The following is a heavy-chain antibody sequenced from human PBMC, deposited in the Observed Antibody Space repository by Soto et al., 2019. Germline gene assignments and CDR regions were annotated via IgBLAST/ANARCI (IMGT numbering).Heavy chain of an antibody. CDR3: SRIIHQNVLDI. CDR2: IYYSGST. CDR1: GGSISSGDYY. V-gene: IGHV4-30-4*01. D-gene: IGHD2-2*01. J-gene: IGHJ3*02. Sequence: PSGTLSLTCTVSGGSISSGDYYWSWIRQPPGKGLEWIGYIYYSGSTYYNPSLKSRVTISVDTSKNQFSLKLSSVTAADTAVYYYSRIIHQNVLDIRAQRTTVPGS.